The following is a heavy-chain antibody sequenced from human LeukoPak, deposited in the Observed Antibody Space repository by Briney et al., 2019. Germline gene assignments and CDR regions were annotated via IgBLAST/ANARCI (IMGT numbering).Heavy chain of an antibody. CDR1: GFTFSSFW. CDR3: SRQTERDAYNRY. Sequence: GGSLRLSCAASGFTFSSFWMSWVRQAPGKGLEWVANIQKDGSVKNYVDSVKGRFTIFRDNAKNSVYLQMDSLRAEDTAVYYCSRQTERDAYNRYWGQGTLVTVSS. D-gene: IGHD5-24*01. CDR2: IQKDGSVK. V-gene: IGHV3-7*05. J-gene: IGHJ4*02.